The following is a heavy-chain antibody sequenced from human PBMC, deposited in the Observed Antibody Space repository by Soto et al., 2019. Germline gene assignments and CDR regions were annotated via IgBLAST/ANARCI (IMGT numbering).Heavy chain of an antibody. CDR3: ARRYYYDSSGYGRVFDY. D-gene: IGHD3-22*01. Sequence: PGESLKISCKGSGYSFTSYWISWVRQMPGKGLEWMGRIDPSDSYTNYSPSFQGHVTISADKSISTAYLQWSSLKASDTAMYYCARRYYYDSSGYGRVFDYWGQGTLVTVSS. CDR1: GYSFTSYW. CDR2: IDPSDSYT. J-gene: IGHJ4*02. V-gene: IGHV5-10-1*01.